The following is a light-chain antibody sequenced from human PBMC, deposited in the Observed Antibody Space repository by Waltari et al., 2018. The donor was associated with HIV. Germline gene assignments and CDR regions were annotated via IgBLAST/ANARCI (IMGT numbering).Light chain of an antibody. CDR1: QTVSGSY. CDR2: GSS. J-gene: IGKJ1*01. Sequence: EIVLTQSPGTLSLSPGERATLSCRASQTVSGSYLACYQQTPGPAPRLLIYGSSSSATGIPERFSSSGSGTDFTLTISRLEPEDFAVYCCLQYAKSPRTFGQGTKVEIK. CDR3: LQYAKSPRT. V-gene: IGKV3-20*01.